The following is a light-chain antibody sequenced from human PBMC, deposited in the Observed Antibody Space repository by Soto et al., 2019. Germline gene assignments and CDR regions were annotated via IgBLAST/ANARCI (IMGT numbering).Light chain of an antibody. Sequence: QSALTQPASVSGSPGQSITISCTGTSSTVGGFNVVSWYQQHPGKAPKVIIYEGIKRPSGVSNRFSGSNSGSTASLTISGLQAEDEADYYCSSHTSSSTSYVFGTGTKVTVL. V-gene: IGLV2-14*02. J-gene: IGLJ1*01. CDR1: SSTVGGFNV. CDR2: EGI. CDR3: SSHTSSSTSYV.